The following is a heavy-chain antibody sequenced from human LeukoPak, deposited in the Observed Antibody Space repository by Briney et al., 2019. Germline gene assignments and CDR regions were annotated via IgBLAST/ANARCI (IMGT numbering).Heavy chain of an antibody. Sequence: SETLSLTCTVSGGSIRSDSLNWIRQPPGKGLEWIASINYSGSTYYNPSLKSRVTISVDTSENQFSLKLSSVTAADTAVYYCARYVVYGSGKYYFDYWGQGTLVTVSS. CDR2: INYSGST. CDR1: GGSIRSDS. D-gene: IGHD3-10*01. CDR3: ARYVVYGSGKYYFDY. J-gene: IGHJ4*02. V-gene: IGHV4-59*04.